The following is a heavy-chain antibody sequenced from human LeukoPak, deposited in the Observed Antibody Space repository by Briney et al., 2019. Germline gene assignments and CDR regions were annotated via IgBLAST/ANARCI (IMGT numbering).Heavy chain of an antibody. CDR1: GGSFSGYY. CDR2: INHSGST. J-gene: IGHJ4*02. V-gene: IGHV4-34*01. CDR3: ASYYTGSSWYDY. D-gene: IGHD6-13*01. Sequence: PSETLSLTCAVCGGSFSGYYWGWIRQPPGKGLEWIGEINHSGSTNYNPSLKSRVTISVDTSKNQFSLKLSSVTAADTAVYYCASYYTGSSWYDYWGQGTLVTVSS.